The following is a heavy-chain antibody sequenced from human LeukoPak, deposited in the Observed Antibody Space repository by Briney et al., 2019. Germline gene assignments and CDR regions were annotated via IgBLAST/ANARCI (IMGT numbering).Heavy chain of an antibody. D-gene: IGHD4-11*01. CDR2: FYISGST. Sequence: PSETLSLTCTVSGGSISSYYWSWIRQPAGKGLEWNGRFYISGSTNYNTSLKSQVTMSVDTSKNQFSLRLNSVTAADTAVYYWARDFLLQSEGLFDYWGQGTLVTVSS. CDR1: GGSISSYY. CDR3: ARDFLLQSEGLFDY. V-gene: IGHV4-4*07. J-gene: IGHJ4*02.